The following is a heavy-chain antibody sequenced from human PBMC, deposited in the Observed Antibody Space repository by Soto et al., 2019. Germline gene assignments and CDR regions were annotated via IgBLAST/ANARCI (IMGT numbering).Heavy chain of an antibody. CDR2: ISAYNGNT. V-gene: IGHV1-18*01. J-gene: IGHJ4*02. Sequence: QVQLVQSGAEVKKPGASVKVSCKASGYTFTSYGISWVRQAPGQGLEWMGWISAYNGNTNYAQKLQGRVTMTTDTSTSTGYMELMSLRSDDTAVYYCARDLIDYYDSSGYYYSGYWGQGTLVTVSS. CDR3: ARDLIDYYDSSGYYYSGY. D-gene: IGHD3-22*01. CDR1: GYTFTSYG.